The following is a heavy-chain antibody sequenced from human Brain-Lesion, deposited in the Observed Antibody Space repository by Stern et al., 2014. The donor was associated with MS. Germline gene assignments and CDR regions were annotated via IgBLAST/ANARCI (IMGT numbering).Heavy chain of an antibody. CDR2: IYWDNDN. CDR3: AHRRPHYASWDNGDFDY. Sequence: QVTLRESGPALVTPTQTLTLTCTFSGFSLRTGGVGVGWVRQPPGQALESLALIYWDNDNRYSPSLRSRLTITKDTSRNQVVLTMTNMDPVDTATYYCAHRRPHYASWDNGDFDYWGQGALVTVSS. J-gene: IGHJ4*02. V-gene: IGHV2-5*02. D-gene: IGHD3-3*01. CDR1: GFSLRTGGVG.